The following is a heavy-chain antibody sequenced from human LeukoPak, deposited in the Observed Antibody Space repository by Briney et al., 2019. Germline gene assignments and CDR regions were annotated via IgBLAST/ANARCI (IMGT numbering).Heavy chain of an antibody. CDR1: GYTFTSYD. Sequence: ASVKVSCKASGYTFTSYDINWVRQATGQGLEWMGWVNPNSGNTGYAQRFQGRVTMTRNTSISTAYMELSSLRSEDTAVYYCARGPGGYYDSSGYRGFDPWGQGTLVTVSS. D-gene: IGHD3-22*01. V-gene: IGHV1-8*01. CDR3: ARGPGGYYDSSGYRGFDP. J-gene: IGHJ5*02. CDR2: VNPNSGNT.